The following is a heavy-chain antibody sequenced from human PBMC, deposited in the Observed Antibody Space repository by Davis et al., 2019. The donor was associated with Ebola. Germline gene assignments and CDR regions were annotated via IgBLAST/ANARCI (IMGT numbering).Heavy chain of an antibody. CDR1: GYTFTYRY. V-gene: IGHV1-45*02. D-gene: IGHD3-3*01. Sequence: AASVKVSCKASGYTFTYRYLHWVRQAPGQALEWMGWITPFNGNTNYAQKFQDRVTITRDRSMSTAYMELSSLRSEDTAMYYCASHTITIFGVVIARDYYYMDVWGKGTTVTVSS. J-gene: IGHJ6*03. CDR2: ITPFNGNT. CDR3: ASHTITIFGVVIARDYYYMDV.